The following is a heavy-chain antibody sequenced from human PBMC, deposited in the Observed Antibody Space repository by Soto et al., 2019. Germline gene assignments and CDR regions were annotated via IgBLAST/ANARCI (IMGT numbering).Heavy chain of an antibody. D-gene: IGHD3-3*01. Sequence: PSETLSLTCTVSGGSISSSSYYWGWIRQPPGKGLEWIGEIYYSGSTYYNPSLKSRVTISVDTSKNQFSLKLSSVTAADTAVYYCARGDYDFWSGYVSAYYYYYMDVWGKGTTVTVSS. CDR1: GGSISSSSYY. CDR3: ARGDYDFWSGYVSAYYYYYMDV. V-gene: IGHV4-39*01. J-gene: IGHJ6*03. CDR2: IYYSGST.